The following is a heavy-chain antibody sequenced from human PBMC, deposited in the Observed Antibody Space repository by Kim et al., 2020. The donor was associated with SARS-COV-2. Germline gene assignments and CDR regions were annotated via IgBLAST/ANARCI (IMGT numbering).Heavy chain of an antibody. Sequence: DAVEGRFTISRDNSKNTLYLQMSSLRAEDTAVYYCAKEDYYDTSGYSGFDPWGQGTLVTVSS. D-gene: IGHD3-22*01. CDR3: AKEDYYDTSGYSGFDP. J-gene: IGHJ5*02. V-gene: IGHV3-23*01.